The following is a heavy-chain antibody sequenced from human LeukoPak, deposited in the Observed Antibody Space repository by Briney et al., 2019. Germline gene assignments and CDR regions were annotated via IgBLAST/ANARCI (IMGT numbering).Heavy chain of an antibody. V-gene: IGHV3-33*06. CDR2: IWYDGSNK. J-gene: IGHJ4*02. Sequence: PGGSLRLSCAASGFTFSSYGMHWVRQAPGKGLEWVAVIWYDGSNKYYADSVKGRFTISRDNSKNTLYLQMNSLRAEDTAVYYCAKDSGEYCSGGSCYFHFDYWGQETLVTVSS. CDR3: AKDSGEYCSGGSCYFHFDY. CDR1: GFTFSSYG. D-gene: IGHD2-15*01.